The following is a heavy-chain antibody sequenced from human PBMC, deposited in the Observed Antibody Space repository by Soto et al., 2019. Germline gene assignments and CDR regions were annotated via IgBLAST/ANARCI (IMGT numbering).Heavy chain of an antibody. Sequence: PGESLRLSCAASGFTFSSYWMSWVRQAPGKGLEWVANIKQDGSEKYYVDSVKGRFTISRDNAKNSLYLQMNSLRAEDTAVYYCARSIAARVNLIDPWGQGILVTVSS. CDR1: GFTFSSYW. V-gene: IGHV3-7*01. J-gene: IGHJ5*02. D-gene: IGHD6-6*01. CDR3: ARSIAARVNLIDP. CDR2: IKQDGSEK.